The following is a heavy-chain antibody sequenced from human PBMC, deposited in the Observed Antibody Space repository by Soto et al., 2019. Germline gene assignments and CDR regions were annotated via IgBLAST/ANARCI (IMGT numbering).Heavy chain of an antibody. V-gene: IGHV4-39*01. D-gene: IGHD4-17*01. J-gene: IGHJ4*02. CDR1: GGSISSSSYY. Sequence: TLSLTCTVSGGSISSSSYYWGWIRQPPGKGLEWIGSIYYSGSTYYNPSLKSRVTISVDTSKNQFSLKLSSVTAADTAVYYCARLTDDYVVTFAYWGQGTLVTVSS. CDR2: IYYSGST. CDR3: ARLTDDYVVTFAY.